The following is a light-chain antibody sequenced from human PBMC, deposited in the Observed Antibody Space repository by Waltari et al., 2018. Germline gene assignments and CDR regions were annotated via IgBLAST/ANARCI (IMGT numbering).Light chain of an antibody. Sequence: TVMTQFPEHLSAFPGQHTTPACRASQSVTTNLNWYQQNPGLPPRLLIYGASTRATGVPARFSGSGSGTEFTLTISSLQSEDFAVYYCQQYHKWPPWTFGQGTKVEIK. V-gene: IGKV3-15*01. CDR3: QQYHKWPPWT. CDR2: GAS. CDR1: QSVTTN. J-gene: IGKJ1*01.